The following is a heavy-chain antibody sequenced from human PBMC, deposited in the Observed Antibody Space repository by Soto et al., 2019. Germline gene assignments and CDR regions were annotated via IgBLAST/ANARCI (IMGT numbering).Heavy chain of an antibody. D-gene: IGHD3-3*01. CDR2: ISYDGGNK. CDR3: ARDSSRLEWLLGDAFDI. CDR1: GFTFSSYT. Sequence: GGSLRLSCAASGFTFSSYTMHWVRQAPGKGLEWVAVISYDGGNKYYADSVKGRFTISRDNSKNTLYLQMNSLRAEDTAVYFCARDSSRLEWLLGDAFDIWGQGTMVTVSS. V-gene: IGHV3-30-3*01. J-gene: IGHJ3*02.